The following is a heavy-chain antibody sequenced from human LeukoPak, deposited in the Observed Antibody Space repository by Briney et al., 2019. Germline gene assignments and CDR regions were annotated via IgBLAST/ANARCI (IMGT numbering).Heavy chain of an antibody. J-gene: IGHJ5*02. CDR3: ARVYSSRNWFDP. D-gene: IGHD6-13*01. CDR2: INWNGGST. CDR1: GFTFDDYG. Sequence: PGGSLRLSCAASGFTFDDYGMSWVRKAPGKGLEWVSGINWNGGSTGYADSVKGRFTICMDNAKNSLYLQMNSLRAEDTAVYYCARVYSSRNWFDPWGQGTLVTVSS. V-gene: IGHV3-20*04.